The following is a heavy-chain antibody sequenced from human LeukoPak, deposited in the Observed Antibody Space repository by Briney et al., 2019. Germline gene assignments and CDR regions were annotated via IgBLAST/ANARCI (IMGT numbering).Heavy chain of an antibody. Sequence: SETLSLTCTVSGYSISSGYYWGWIRQPPGKGLEWIGSIYHSGSTYYNPSLKSRVTISVDTSKNQFSLKLSSVTAADTAVYYCARERPGIAAAGIDYWGQGTLVTVSS. CDR1: GYSISSGYY. CDR2: IYHSGST. D-gene: IGHD6-13*01. CDR3: ARERPGIAAAGIDY. V-gene: IGHV4-38-2*02. J-gene: IGHJ4*02.